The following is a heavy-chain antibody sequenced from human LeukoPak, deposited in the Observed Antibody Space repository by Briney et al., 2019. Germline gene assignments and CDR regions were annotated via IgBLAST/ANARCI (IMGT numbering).Heavy chain of an antibody. CDR2: IKQDGSDK. Sequence: GGSLRLSCAASGFPFSSYWMSWVRQAPGKGLELVANIKQDGSDKYYVDSVKGRFSISRDNAKNSLYLQLNSLRADDTAVYYCARLTGTTGFDYWGQGTLVTVTS. V-gene: IGHV3-7*01. CDR3: ARLTGTTGFDY. D-gene: IGHD1-1*01. CDR1: GFPFSSYW. J-gene: IGHJ4*02.